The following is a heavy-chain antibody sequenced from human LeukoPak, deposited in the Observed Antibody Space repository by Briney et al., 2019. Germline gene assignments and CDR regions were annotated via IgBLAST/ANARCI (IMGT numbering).Heavy chain of an antibody. CDR2: IIPILGIA. Sequence: ASVKVSCKASGGTFSSYAISWVRQAPGQGLEWMGRIIPILGIANYAQKFQGRVTITADKSTSTAYMELSSLRSEDTAVYYCARGGGVVVIAVDYWGQGTLVTVSS. D-gene: IGHD2-21*01. CDR1: GGTFSSYA. V-gene: IGHV1-69*04. J-gene: IGHJ4*02. CDR3: ARGGGVVVIAVDY.